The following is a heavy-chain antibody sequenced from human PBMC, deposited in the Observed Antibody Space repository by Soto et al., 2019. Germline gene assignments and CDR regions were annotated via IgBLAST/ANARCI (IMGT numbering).Heavy chain of an antibody. D-gene: IGHD3-3*01. Sequence: EVQLVESGGGLVQPGGSLRLSCAASGFTFSWHWMTWVRQAPGKGLEWVTNIKEDGSETYYADSVKGRFTVSRDNAKNSLYLELRSLGADDTALYYCARVDFWSGFWGLDSWGQGTLVTVSS. J-gene: IGHJ4*02. CDR2: IKEDGSET. CDR1: GFTFSWHW. CDR3: ARVDFWSGFWGLDS. V-gene: IGHV3-7*01.